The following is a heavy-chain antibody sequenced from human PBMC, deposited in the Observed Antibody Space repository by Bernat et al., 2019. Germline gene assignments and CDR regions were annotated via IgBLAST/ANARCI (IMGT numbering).Heavy chain of an antibody. V-gene: IGHV3-11*01. CDR3: ARGANHIVDATTGAFAI. J-gene: IGHJ3*02. D-gene: IGHD1-26*01. Sequence: QVQLVESGGGLVKPGGSLRLSCAASGFTFSDYYMNWIRQAPGRGLEWLSYISSSGLTTYYADSVKGRFTISRDNANNSLYLQMSSLRAEDTAVYYCARGANHIVDATTGAFAIWGPGTMVTVSS. CDR1: GFTFSDYY. CDR2: ISSSGLTT.